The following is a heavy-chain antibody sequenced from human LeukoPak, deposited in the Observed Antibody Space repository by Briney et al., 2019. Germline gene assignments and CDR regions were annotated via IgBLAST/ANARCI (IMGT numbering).Heavy chain of an antibody. CDR3: ARAPITSPFYFDS. D-gene: IGHD2-2*01. J-gene: IGHJ4*02. V-gene: IGHV3-20*04. CDR1: GFAFDEHG. Sequence: GGSLRHSCTASGFAFDEHGMSWVRRVPGKGLEWVSGINWSGGSTGYADPLRGRFTISRDNAKNSLYLQMDSLRAEDTALYYCARAPITSPFYFDSWGQGTLVTVSS. CDR2: INWSGGST.